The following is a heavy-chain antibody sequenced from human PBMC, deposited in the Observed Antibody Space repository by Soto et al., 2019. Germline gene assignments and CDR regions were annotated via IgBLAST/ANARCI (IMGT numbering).Heavy chain of an antibody. CDR1: GFASTTYA. D-gene: IGHD2-2*01. J-gene: IGHJ6*02. V-gene: IGHV3-23*01. CDR3: AKDPPWTGVPLAMDV. CDR2: FSGSGGTI. Sequence: GGSLRLSCVASGFASTTYAMSWVRQVPGKGLEWVSTFSGSGGTIYYGESVKGRVTISRDDPKNTLYLDMNSLRVEDTAVYYCAKDPPWTGVPLAMDVWGQGTTVTVS.